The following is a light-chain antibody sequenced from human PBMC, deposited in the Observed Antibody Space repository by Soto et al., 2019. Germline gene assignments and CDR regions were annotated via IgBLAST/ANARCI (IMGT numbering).Light chain of an antibody. Sequence: QSVLTQPASVSGSPGQSITISCTGTSSDVGSYNLVSWYQQHPGKAPKLMIYEGSKRPSGVSNRFSGSKSGNTASLTISGLHAEDEADYSCCSYAGSSTFVVFVGGTKLTVL. CDR1: SSDVGSYNL. J-gene: IGLJ2*01. CDR3: CSYAGSSTFVV. V-gene: IGLV2-23*01. CDR2: EGS.